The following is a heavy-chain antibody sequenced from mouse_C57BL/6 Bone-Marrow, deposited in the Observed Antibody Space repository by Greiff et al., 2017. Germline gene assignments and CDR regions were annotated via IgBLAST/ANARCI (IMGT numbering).Heavy chain of an antibody. CDR2: ISNLAYSI. J-gene: IGHJ4*01. Sequence: EVKLMESGGGLVQPGGSLKLSCAASGFTFSDYGMAWVRQAPRKGPEWVAFISNLAYSIYYADAVTGRFTISRENAKNTLYLEMSSLRSEDTAMYYCARHGDYDVYYAMDYWGQGTSVTVSS. CDR3: ARHGDYDVYYAMDY. CDR1: GFTFSDYG. V-gene: IGHV5-15*01. D-gene: IGHD2-4*01.